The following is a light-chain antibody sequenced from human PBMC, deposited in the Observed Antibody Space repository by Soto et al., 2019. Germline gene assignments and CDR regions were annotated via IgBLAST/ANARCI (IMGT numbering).Light chain of an antibody. CDR1: HSISGW. V-gene: IGKV1-5*03. CDR2: QAS. J-gene: IGKJ2*01. Sequence: DIQMTQSPSTLSSSVGDRVTITCRASHSISGWLAWYQQKPGKAPKLLIYQASTLESGVPSRFSGRGSGTDFTLTISSLQPDDFATYYCQQYYTYPYTFGQGTKLEIK. CDR3: QQYYTYPYT.